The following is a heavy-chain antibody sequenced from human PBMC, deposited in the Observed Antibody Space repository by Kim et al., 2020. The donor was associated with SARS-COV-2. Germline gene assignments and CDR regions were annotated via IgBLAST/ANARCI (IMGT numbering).Heavy chain of an antibody. Sequence: GESLKISCKGSGYSFTSYWISWVRQMPGKGLEWMGRIDPSDSYTNYSPSFQCHVTISADKSISTAYLQWSSLKASDTAMYYCARPIGGSWYGVDYWGQGTLVTVSS. CDR3: ARPIGGSWYGVDY. J-gene: IGHJ4*02. D-gene: IGHD6-13*01. CDR1: GYSFTSYW. V-gene: IGHV5-10-1*01. CDR2: IDPSDSYT.